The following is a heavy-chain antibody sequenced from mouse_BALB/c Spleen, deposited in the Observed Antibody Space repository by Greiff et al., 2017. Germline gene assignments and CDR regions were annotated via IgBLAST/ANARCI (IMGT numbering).Heavy chain of an antibody. J-gene: IGHJ3*01. CDR1: GYAFSSYW. Sequence: VQLQQSGPELVKPGASVKISCKASGYAFSSYWMHWVKQRPGQGLEWIGRIYPGDGDTNYNGKFKGKATLTADKSSSTAYMQLSSLTSVDSAVFYYSRTLITTATMAYWGQGTPVTVSA. V-gene: IGHV1-80*01. D-gene: IGHD1-2*01. CDR2: IYPGDGDT. CDR3: SRTLITTATMAY.